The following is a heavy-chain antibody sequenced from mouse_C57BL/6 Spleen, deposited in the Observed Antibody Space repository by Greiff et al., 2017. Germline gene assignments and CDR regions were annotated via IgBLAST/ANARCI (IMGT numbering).Heavy chain of an antibody. Sequence: LEESGAELMKPGASVKLSCKATGYTFTGYWIEWVKQRPGHGLEWIGEILPGSGSTNYNEKFKGKATFTADTSSNTAYMQLSSLTTEDSAIYYCARRGDYYGSLSYWYFDVWGTGTTVTVSS. D-gene: IGHD1-1*01. CDR3: ARRGDYYGSLSYWYFDV. J-gene: IGHJ1*03. V-gene: IGHV1-9*01. CDR2: ILPGSGST. CDR1: GYTFTGYW.